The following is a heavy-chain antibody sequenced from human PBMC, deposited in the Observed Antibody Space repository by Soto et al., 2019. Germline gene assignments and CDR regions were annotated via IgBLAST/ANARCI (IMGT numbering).Heavy chain of an antibody. V-gene: IGHV3-33*01. J-gene: IGHJ6*02. CDR3: ASHLVGVSDSYGLDV. CDR2: IWHDGNNK. CDR1: GFTFSNYG. Sequence: QVQLVESGGGVVQPGRSLRLSCAASGFTFSNYGMHWVRQAPGKGLEWVTIIWHDGNNKYYADSVRGRFIISRDNSKNRLYLQINSLRAKDTAVYYCASHLVGVSDSYGLDVWGQGTPVTVSS. D-gene: IGHD1-26*01.